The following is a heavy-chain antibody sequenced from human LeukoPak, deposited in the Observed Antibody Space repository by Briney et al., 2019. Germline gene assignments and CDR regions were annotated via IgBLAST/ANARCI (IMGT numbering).Heavy chain of an antibody. D-gene: IGHD3-10*01. J-gene: IGHJ6*03. Sequence: SETLSLTCTVSGGSISSGSYYWSWIRQPAGKGLEWIGRIYTSGSTNYNPSLKSRVTMSVDTSKNQFSLKLSSVTAADTAVYYCARARSYGSGSSYYMDVWGKGTTVTISS. CDR3: ARARSYGSGSSYYMDV. CDR1: GGSISSGSYY. CDR2: IYTSGST. V-gene: IGHV4-61*02.